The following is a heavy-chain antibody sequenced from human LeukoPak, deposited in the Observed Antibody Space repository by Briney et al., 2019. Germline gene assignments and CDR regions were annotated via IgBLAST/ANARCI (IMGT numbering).Heavy chain of an antibody. CDR2: IYYSGST. CDR3: ARRVTRGYYFDY. J-gene: IGHJ4*02. CDR1: GGSISSYY. D-gene: IGHD5-18*01. V-gene: IGHV4-59*01. Sequence: PETLSLTCTVSGGSISSYYWSWIRQPPGKGLEWIGYIYYSGSTNYNPSLKSRVTISVDTSKNQFSLKLSSVTAADTAVYYCARRVTRGYYFDYWGQGTLVTVSS.